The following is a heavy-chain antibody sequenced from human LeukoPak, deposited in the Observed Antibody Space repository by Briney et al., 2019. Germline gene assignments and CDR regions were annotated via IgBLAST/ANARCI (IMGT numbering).Heavy chain of an antibody. CDR3: ARDPASGGFDS. Sequence: ASVKVSCKASGYTFTSNHINWVRQAPGQGLEWMGMINPSGGSTSYAQKFQGRITMTRDTSTTTVYMELSSLRSEDTALYYCARDPASGGFDSWGQGILVTVSS. J-gene: IGHJ4*02. CDR1: GYTFTSNH. D-gene: IGHD2-15*01. CDR2: INPSGGST. V-gene: IGHV1-46*01.